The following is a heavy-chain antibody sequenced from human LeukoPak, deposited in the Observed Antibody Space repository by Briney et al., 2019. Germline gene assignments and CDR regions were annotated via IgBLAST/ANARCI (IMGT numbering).Heavy chain of an antibody. J-gene: IGHJ6*02. V-gene: IGHV1-69*13. Sequence: GALVKVSCKASGGTFSSYAISWVRQAPGQGLEWMGGIIPIFGTANYAQKFQGRVTITADESTSTAYMELSSLRSEDTAVYYCARGEGGYSYVGYYYYGMDVWGQGTTVTVSS. CDR2: IIPIFGTA. CDR3: ARGEGGYSYVGYYYYGMDV. D-gene: IGHD5-18*01. CDR1: GGTFSSYA.